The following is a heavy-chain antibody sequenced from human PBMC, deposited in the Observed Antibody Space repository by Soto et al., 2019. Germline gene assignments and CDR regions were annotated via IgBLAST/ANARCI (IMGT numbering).Heavy chain of an antibody. CDR3: ARTAAAGKYYSGMDV. V-gene: IGHV5-51*01. D-gene: IGHD6-13*01. J-gene: IGHJ6*04. CDR2: IYPGDSDT. CDR1: GYSFTSYW. Sequence: EVQLVQSGAEVKKPGESLKISCKGSGYSFTSYWIGWVRQMPGKGLECMGIIYPGDSDTRYSPSFQGQVTISADKSIRPAYLKWSSLKASDTARYYCARTAAAGKYYSGMDVWGKGTTVTVSS.